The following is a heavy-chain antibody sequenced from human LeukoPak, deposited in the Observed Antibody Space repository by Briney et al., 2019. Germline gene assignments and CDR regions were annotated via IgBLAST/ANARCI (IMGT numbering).Heavy chain of an antibody. D-gene: IGHD6-13*01. V-gene: IGHV3-21*01. Sequence: PGGSLRLSCAASGLTFSSYSMNWVRQAPGKGLEWVSSISSSSYIYYADSVKGRFTISRDNSKNTLYLQMNSLRAEDTAVYYCARDGSSSWKYNWFDPWGQGTLVTVSS. CDR1: GLTFSSYS. J-gene: IGHJ5*02. CDR2: ISSSSYI. CDR3: ARDGSSSWKYNWFDP.